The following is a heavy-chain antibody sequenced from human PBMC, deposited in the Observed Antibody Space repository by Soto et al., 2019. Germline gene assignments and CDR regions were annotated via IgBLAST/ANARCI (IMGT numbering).Heavy chain of an antibody. CDR1: GFTFSSYA. V-gene: IGHV3-23*01. Sequence: EVQLLESGGGLVQPGGSLRLSCAASGFTFSSYAMSWVRQAPGKGLEWVSGISGSGSRTDYADSVKGRFTISRDNSKNTLFLQMNSLRAEDTAIYYCAKVQAAAGSDYWGQGTLVTVSS. CDR2: ISGSGSRT. CDR3: AKVQAAAGSDY. J-gene: IGHJ4*02. D-gene: IGHD6-13*01.